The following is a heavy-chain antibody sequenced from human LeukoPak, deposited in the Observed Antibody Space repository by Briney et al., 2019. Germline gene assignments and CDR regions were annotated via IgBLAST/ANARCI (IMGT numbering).Heavy chain of an antibody. V-gene: IGHV3-23*01. Sequence: GGSLRLSCAASGFSFSSYAMNWVRQAPGKGLEWVSGISGRGNGTSYADSVKGRFIISRDNSKNTAYLQMNSLRGEDTAIYWCVKRTMSAFDQWGQGTLVTVSS. CDR2: ISGRGNGT. D-gene: IGHD5-24*01. J-gene: IGHJ4*02. CDR3: VKRTMSAFDQ. CDR1: GFSFSSYA.